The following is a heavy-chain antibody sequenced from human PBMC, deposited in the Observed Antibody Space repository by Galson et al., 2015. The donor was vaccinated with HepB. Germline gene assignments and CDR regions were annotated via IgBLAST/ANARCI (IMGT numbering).Heavy chain of an antibody. CDR1: GYSFSNYW. J-gene: IGHJ4*02. Sequence: QSGAEVKKPGESLKISCQGSGYSFSNYWIGWVRQMPGKGLEYMAIIYPGDADARYSPSFQGQVTISADKSISTAYLRWSSLKASDTGMYFCARPVTGAGSGSGTGFDFWGQGTLVTVSS. V-gene: IGHV5-51*03. CDR2: IYPGDADA. D-gene: IGHD3-10*01. CDR3: ARPVTGAGSGSGTGFDF.